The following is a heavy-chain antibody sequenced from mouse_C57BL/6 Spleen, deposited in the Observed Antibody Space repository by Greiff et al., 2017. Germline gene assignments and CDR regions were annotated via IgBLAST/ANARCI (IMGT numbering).Heavy chain of an antibody. CDR2: ISYSGST. CDR1: GYSITSGYD. CDR3: ARGGITTVVESYFDY. Sequence: EVMLVESGPGMVKPSQSLSLTCTVTGYSITSGYDWHWIRHFPGNKLEWMGYISYSGSTNYNPSLKSRISITHDTSKNHFFLKLNSVTTEDTATYYCARGGITTVVESYFDYWGQGTTLTVSS. J-gene: IGHJ2*01. V-gene: IGHV3-1*01. D-gene: IGHD1-1*01.